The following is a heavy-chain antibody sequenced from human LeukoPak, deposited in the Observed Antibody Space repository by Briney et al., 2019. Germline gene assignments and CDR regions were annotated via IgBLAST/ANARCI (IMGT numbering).Heavy chain of an antibody. D-gene: IGHD3-10*01. J-gene: IGHJ4*02. CDR3: AREPPYYGSGSYHLDY. CDR1: GFTFSDYY. Sequence: GGSLRLSRAASGFTFSDYYMSWIRQAPGKGLEWVSYISSSGSTIYYADSVKGRFTISRDNAKNSLYLQMNSLRAEDTAVYYCAREPPYYGSGSYHLDYWGQGTLVTVSS. CDR2: ISSSGSTI. V-gene: IGHV3-11*01.